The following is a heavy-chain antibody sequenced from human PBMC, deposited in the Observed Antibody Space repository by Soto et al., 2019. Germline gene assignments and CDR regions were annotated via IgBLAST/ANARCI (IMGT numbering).Heavy chain of an antibody. Sequence: QVQLVQSGAEVKKPGSSVKVSCKASGGTFSSYAISWVRRAPGQGLEWMGGIIPIFGTANYAQKFQGRVTITADESTSTAYMELSSLRSEDTAVYYCARALRGYSYVNYFDYWGQGTLVTVSS. V-gene: IGHV1-69*01. CDR1: GGTFSSYA. D-gene: IGHD5-18*01. CDR3: ARALRGYSYVNYFDY. J-gene: IGHJ4*02. CDR2: IIPIFGTA.